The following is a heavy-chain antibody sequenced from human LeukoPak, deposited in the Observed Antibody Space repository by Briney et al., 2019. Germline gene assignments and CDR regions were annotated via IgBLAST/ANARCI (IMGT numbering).Heavy chain of an antibody. D-gene: IGHD6-13*01. V-gene: IGHV3-30*18. J-gene: IGHJ5*02. CDR3: VKDSGVAAAGSIDP. Sequence: PGRSLRLSCAASGFIFSNYAMHWVRQAPGKGLEWVAVVSNGGMTKYYVDSVKGRFAISRDNSKNTVYLQMNSLRPEDTAVYFCVKDSGVAAAGSIDPWGQGTLVTVSS. CDR2: VSNGGMTK. CDR1: GFIFSNYA.